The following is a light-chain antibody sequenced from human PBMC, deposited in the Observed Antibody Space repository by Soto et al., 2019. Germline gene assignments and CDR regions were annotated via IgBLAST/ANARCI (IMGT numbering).Light chain of an antibody. CDR1: QSVSSSY. CDR2: GAS. J-gene: IGKJ1*01. V-gene: IGKV3-20*01. Sequence: EIVLTQSPGTLSLSPGERATLSCRASQSVSSSYLAWYQQKPGQAPRLLIYGASSRANGIPDRFSGSGSGTDFTLTISRREPEDFAVYYCQQYGSSPRTFGQGTKVEIK. CDR3: QQYGSSPRT.